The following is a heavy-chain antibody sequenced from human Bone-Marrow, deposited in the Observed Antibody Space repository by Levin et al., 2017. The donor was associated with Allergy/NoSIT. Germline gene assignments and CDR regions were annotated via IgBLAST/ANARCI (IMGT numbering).Heavy chain of an antibody. D-gene: IGHD6-13*01. CDR3: ARITGSLSNGWYQRDYFDH. CDR1: GFTFSHYY. V-gene: IGHV3-7*01. J-gene: IGHJ4*02. CDR2: IKRDGSEK. Sequence: AGGSLRLSCAASGFTFSHYYMSWVRQAPGKGLEWVANIKRDGSEKHYLDSVKGRFTISRDNARNSVFLQMNSLRAEDTAIYYCARITGSLSNGWYQRDYFDHWGQGNLVTVSS.